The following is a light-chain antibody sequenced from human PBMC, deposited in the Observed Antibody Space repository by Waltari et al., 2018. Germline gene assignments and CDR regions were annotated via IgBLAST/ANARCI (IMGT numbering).Light chain of an antibody. CDR2: KAS. J-gene: IGKJ4*01. Sequence: DIQMTQSPSTLSASVGDRVTITCRASQSVKNNLAWYQQKPATAPKVLIHKASRLESGVPSRFSGSVFGTECTLSSSSLQPDDSSTYYCQEYDSLPITFGGGTKVEIK. V-gene: IGKV1-5*03. CDR1: QSVKNN. CDR3: QEYDSLPIT.